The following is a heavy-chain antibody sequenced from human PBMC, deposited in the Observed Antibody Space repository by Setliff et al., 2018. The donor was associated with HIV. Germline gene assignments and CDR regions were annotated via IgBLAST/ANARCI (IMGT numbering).Heavy chain of an antibody. CDR1: GNTFTSYY. CDR2: INPSGGST. D-gene: IGHD2-2*01. J-gene: IGHJ5*02. Sequence: ASVKVSCKASGNTFTSYYIHWVRQAPGQGLEWMGVINPSGGSTSYAQSFQDRVTMTRDTSTNTVYMELSGLRSEDTALYYCALDLPGPAITSGWMKNWFDPWGQGTLVTVSS. CDR3: ALDLPGPAITSGWMKNWFDP. V-gene: IGHV1-46*01.